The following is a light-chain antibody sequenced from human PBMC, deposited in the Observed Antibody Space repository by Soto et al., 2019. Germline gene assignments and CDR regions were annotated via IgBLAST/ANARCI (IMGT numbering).Light chain of an antibody. CDR1: QSVSSSY. CDR3: QQYYSSATWT. J-gene: IGKJ1*01. V-gene: IGKV3-20*01. Sequence: EIVLTQSPGTLSLSPGERATLSCRASQSVSSSYFAWYQQKPGQAPRLLIYGASSRATGIPDRFSGSGSGTDFTLTISRLEPEDFAVYYCQQYYSSATWTFGQGTNVGIQ. CDR2: GAS.